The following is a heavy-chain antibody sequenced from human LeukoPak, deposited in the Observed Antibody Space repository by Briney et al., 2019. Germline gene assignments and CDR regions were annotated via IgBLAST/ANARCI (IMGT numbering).Heavy chain of an antibody. CDR3: ARGYEGWFDP. V-gene: IGHV4-59*08. D-gene: IGHD2-15*01. CDR1: GGSISSYY. J-gene: IGHJ5*02. CDR2: IYYSGST. Sequence: SETLSLTCTVSGGSISSYYWSWLRQPPGKGLEWIGYIYYSGSTNYNPSLKSRVTISVDTSKNQFSLKLSSVTAADTAVYYCARGYEGWFDPGGQGPLVTVS.